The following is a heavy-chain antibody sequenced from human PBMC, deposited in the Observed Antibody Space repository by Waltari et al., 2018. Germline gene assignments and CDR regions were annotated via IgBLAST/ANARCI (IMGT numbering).Heavy chain of an antibody. J-gene: IGHJ3*01. V-gene: IGHV3-23*01. CDR1: SFTFKTYA. Sequence: EVQLLASGGGLVLPGGSLRLSCAASSFTFKTYAMSWVRQAPGKGLEWVSSISAGGERTYYAESVKGRFNITRDNSKNTLYLQMNSLRVEDTAVYYCANYDCGNYCFRSAFDVWGQGTMVNVSS. CDR2: ISAGGERT. CDR3: ANYDCGNYCFRSAFDV. D-gene: IGHD3-16*01.